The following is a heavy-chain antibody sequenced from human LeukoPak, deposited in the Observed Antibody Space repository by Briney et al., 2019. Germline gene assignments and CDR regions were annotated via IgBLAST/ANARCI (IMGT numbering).Heavy chain of an antibody. V-gene: IGHV3-11*01. J-gene: IGHJ3*02. D-gene: IGHD3-3*01. CDR1: GFTFSDYY. CDR2: ISSSGSTI. Sequence: GGSLRLYCAASGFTFSDYYMRWIRQAPGKGLEWVSYISSSGSTIYYADSVKGRFTISRDNAKNSLYLQMNSLRAEDTAVYYCARVGLTTDYDFWSGYRGGDAFDIWGQGTMVTVSS. CDR3: ARVGLTTDYDFWSGYRGGDAFDI.